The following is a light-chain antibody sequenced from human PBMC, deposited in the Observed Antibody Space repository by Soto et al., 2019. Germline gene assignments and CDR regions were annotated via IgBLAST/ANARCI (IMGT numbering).Light chain of an antibody. V-gene: IGLV1-47*01. CDR3: AAWDDSLSAVV. CDR2: RNN. Sequence: QSVLTQPPSASGTPGQRVTISCSGSSSNIGSNYVYWYQQFPGTAPKLLIYRNNQRPSGVPDRFSGSKSGTSASLAINGLRSEDEANYYCAAWDDSLSAVVFGGGTKVTVL. CDR1: SSNIGSNY. J-gene: IGLJ2*01.